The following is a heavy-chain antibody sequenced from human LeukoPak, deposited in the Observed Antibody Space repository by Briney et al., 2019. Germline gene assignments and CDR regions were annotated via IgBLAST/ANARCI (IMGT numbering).Heavy chain of an antibody. Sequence: VASETVSCKASRGTFSSYAISWVRQAPGQGLAWMGGINPIFGTANHPQQSQGRGTNTTDASTRPGHLELSRLGSGETDVDYLARSTYGSFDFWGRGTMVTVSS. CDR3: ARSTYGSFDF. D-gene: IGHD3-10*01. CDR1: RGTFSSYA. CDR2: INPIFGTA. J-gene: IGHJ3*01. V-gene: IGHV1-69*05.